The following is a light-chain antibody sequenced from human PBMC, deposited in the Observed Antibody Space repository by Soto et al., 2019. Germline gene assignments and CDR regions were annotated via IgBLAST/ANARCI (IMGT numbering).Light chain of an antibody. J-gene: IGKJ1*01. CDR2: GAS. V-gene: IGKV3D-20*02. CDR1: QSVSSNY. CDR3: QQRSNWPWT. Sequence: EVVLTQSPGTLSLSPGERATLSCRASQSVSSNYLAWYQQRPGQAPRLLIYGASSRATGIPDRFSGSGSGTDFTLTISRLEPADFAVYYCQQRSNWPWTFGQGTKVDI.